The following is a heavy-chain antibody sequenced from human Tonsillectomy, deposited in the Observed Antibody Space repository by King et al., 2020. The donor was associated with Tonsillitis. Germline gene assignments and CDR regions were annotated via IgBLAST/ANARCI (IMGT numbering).Heavy chain of an antibody. Sequence: QLVQSGGGLVQPGGSLRLSCGASGFTFSNSWMGWVRQAPGKGLEWVANIKKDGTSKYYLDSVEGRFTISRDNAENSLYLQMNSLRDEDTVVYYCAKHGDWAFDYWGQGTLVTVSS. CDR2: IKKDGTSK. J-gene: IGHJ4*02. V-gene: IGHV3-7*01. D-gene: IGHD4-17*01. CDR3: AKHGDWAFDY. CDR1: GFTFSNSW.